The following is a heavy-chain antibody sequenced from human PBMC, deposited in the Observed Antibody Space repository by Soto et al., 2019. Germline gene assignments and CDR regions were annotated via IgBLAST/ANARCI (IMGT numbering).Heavy chain of an antibody. CDR1: GFTFSSYA. J-gene: IGHJ6*02. CDR3: AKDLLSVAITIHLGQRYYYGMDV. D-gene: IGHD3-3*01. CDR2: ISGSGGST. V-gene: IGHV3-23*01. Sequence: GGSLRLSCAASGFTFSSYAMSWVRQAPGKGLEWVSAISGSGGSTYYADSVKGRFTISRDNSKNTLYLQMNSLRAEDTAVYYCAKDLLSVAITIHLGQRYYYGMDVWGQGTTVTVSS.